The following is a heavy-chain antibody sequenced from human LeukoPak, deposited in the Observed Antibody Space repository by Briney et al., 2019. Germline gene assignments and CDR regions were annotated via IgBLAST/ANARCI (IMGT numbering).Heavy chain of an antibody. CDR2: ISSSSSYI. CDR1: GFTFSSYG. V-gene: IGHV3-21*01. J-gene: IGHJ4*02. Sequence: GGSLRLSCAASGFTFSSYGMHWVRQAPGKGLEWVSSISSSSSYIYYADSVKGRFTISRDNAKNSLYLQMNSLRAEDTAVYYCARAVGHYFDYWGQGTPVTVSS. CDR3: ARAVGHYFDY.